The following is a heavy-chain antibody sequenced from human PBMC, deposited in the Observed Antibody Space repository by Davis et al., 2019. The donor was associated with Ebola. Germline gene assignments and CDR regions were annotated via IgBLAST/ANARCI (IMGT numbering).Heavy chain of an antibody. CDR1: VGSFSGYY. CDR3: ARGLNTVTSWFDP. Sequence: SETLSLTCAVYVGSFSGYYWTWIRQSPGKGLEWIGEINHRGSTNYNPSLKSRVTISVDTSKNQFSLRLSSVTAADTAVYYCARGLNTVTSWFDPWGQGSLVTVSS. V-gene: IGHV4-34*01. D-gene: IGHD4-17*01. J-gene: IGHJ5*02. CDR2: INHRGST.